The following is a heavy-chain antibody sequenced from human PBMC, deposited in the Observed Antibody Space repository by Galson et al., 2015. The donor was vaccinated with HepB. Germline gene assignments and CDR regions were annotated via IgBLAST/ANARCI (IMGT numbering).Heavy chain of an antibody. J-gene: IGHJ4*02. V-gene: IGHV4-61*05. D-gene: IGHD3-16*01. CDR2: IYYSGST. CDR3: ARGGVARERGVDY. CDR1: GGSISSTGHY. Sequence: ETLSLTCTVSGGSISSTGHYWGWIRQPPGKGLEWIGYIYYSGSTNYNPSLKSRVTISVDTSKNQFSLKLSSVTAADTAVYYCARGGVARERGVDYWGQGTLVTVSS.